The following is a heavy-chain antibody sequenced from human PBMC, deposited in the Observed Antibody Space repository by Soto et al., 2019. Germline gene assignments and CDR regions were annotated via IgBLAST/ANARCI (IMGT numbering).Heavy chain of an antibody. CDR3: AKNSAATIRVGFDY. Sequence: EVQLLESGGGLVQPGGSLRLSCAASGFPFATYTMRWVRQTPGKGLEWVSAITGSDGRTYYADSVKGRFTISRDNSKNTLYLQMNSLGAEDTAVYYCAKNSAATIRVGFDYWGQGTLVTVSS. V-gene: IGHV3-23*01. CDR1: GFPFATYT. J-gene: IGHJ4*02. D-gene: IGHD5-12*01. CDR2: ITGSDGRT.